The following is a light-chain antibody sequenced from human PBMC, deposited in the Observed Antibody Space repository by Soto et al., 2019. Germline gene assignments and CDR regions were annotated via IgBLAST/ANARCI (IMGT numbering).Light chain of an antibody. CDR1: SSDIGGYNY. CDR3: SSYAGSNNLVV. Sequence: SALTQPPSASGSPGQSVTISCTGSSSDIGGYNYVCWYQQHPGKAPKLMISEVTKRPSGVPDRFSGAKSGNTASLTVSGLQPEDEADYYCSSYAGSNNLVVFGGGTKLTVL. CDR2: EVT. J-gene: IGLJ2*01. V-gene: IGLV2-8*01.